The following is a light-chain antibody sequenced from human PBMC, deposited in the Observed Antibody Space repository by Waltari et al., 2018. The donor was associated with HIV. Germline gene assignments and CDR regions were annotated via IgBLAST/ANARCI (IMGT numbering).Light chain of an antibody. CDR2: GET. V-gene: IGLV1-40*01. CDR1: SSNIGEGYD. Sequence: QSVLTQPPSVSGAPGQRVSISCTGSSSNIGEGYDVHWYQELPGTDPKLLIYGETKRPSGVPDRVFCSKAGTSASLAITGLQFEDEADYYCQSYDSSLSAWVFGGGTKLTVL. J-gene: IGLJ3*02. CDR3: QSYDSSLSAWV.